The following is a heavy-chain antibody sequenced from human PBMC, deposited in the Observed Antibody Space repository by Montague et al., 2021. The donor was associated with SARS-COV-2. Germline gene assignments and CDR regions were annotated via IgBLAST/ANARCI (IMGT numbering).Heavy chain of an antibody. CDR1: GASINSRY. D-gene: IGHD1-26*01. V-gene: IGHV4-59*08. CDR2: YYIGST. Sequence: SETLSLTCTVSGASINSRYWSWIRQPPGKGLEWIGYYYIGSTKYNPSLTSRVTISVDTSKNQFSVKVTSVTAADTAVYYCARQGGSNYGWFDPWGQGTLATVSS. J-gene: IGHJ5*02. CDR3: ARQGGSNYGWFDP.